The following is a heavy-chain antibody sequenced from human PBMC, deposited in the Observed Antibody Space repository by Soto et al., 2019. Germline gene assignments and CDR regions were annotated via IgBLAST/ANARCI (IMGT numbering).Heavy chain of an antibody. CDR1: EFTFSNFG. V-gene: IGHV3-33*01. D-gene: IGHD2-15*01. CDR2: IYYDGSNE. CDR3: ARVDVVVAADAFDI. Sequence: QVQLVESGGGVVQPGRSLRLSCAASEFTFSNFGMHWVRQAPGKGLEWVAVIYYDGSNEYYADSVKGRFTISRDNSKNTLYLQMNSLRAVDTAVYYCARVDVVVAADAFDIWGQGTMVTVSS. J-gene: IGHJ3*02.